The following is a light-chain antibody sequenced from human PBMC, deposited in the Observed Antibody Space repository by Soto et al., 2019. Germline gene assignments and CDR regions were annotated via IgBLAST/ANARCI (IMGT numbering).Light chain of an antibody. CDR3: QNYNSAPFT. CDR1: QGIYND. CDR2: AVS. J-gene: IGKJ3*01. V-gene: IGKV1-27*01. Sequence: DIQMTQSPSSLSASVGDRVTITCRASQGIYNDLAWYQQKAGKVPTLLIYAVSTLQLGVPSRFNGSGSGTDFTLTISSLQPEDVATYYCQNYNSAPFTFGPGTKVDIK.